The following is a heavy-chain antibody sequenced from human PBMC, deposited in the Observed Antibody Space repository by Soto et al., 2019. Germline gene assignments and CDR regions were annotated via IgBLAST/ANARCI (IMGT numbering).Heavy chain of an antibody. V-gene: IGHV3-7*01. Sequence: LSCAASGFPFGTCWMSWVRQAPGKGPEWVANIKQDGSERNYVDSVKGRFTISRDNAENSLYLQMNSLRVEDTGVYYCASARHIGPWGQGTLVTVSS. CDR2: IKQDGSER. CDR3: ASARHIGP. CDR1: GFPFGTCW. D-gene: IGHD2-21*01. J-gene: IGHJ5*02.